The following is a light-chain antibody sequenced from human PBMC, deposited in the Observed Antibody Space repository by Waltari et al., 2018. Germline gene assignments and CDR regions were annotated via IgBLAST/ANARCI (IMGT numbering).Light chain of an antibody. Sequence: DLVMTQSPLSLSVTPGEPASISCRPSQSLLYSTGYNYLDWYVQKPGQSPQLLIYLVSNRASGVPERFSGSESGTDFTLKISRVEAEDVGVYYCMQALPPNTFGQGTKLEIK. J-gene: IGKJ2*01. V-gene: IGKV2-28*01. CDR2: LVS. CDR3: MQALPPNT. CDR1: QSLLYSTGYNY.